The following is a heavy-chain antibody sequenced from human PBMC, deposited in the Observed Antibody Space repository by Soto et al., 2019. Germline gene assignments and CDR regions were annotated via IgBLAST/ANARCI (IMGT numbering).Heavy chain of an antibody. CDR1: GFTFSSYG. Sequence: QVQLVESGGGVVQPGRSLRLSCAASGFTFSSYGMHWVRQAPGKGLEWVAVISYDGSNKYYADSVKGRFTISRDNSKNTLYLQMNSLRAEDTAVYYCAKDPWYYYGSGSYTNYYYYGMDVWGQGTTVTVSS. CDR2: ISYDGSNK. CDR3: AKDPWYYYGSGSYTNYYYYGMDV. J-gene: IGHJ6*02. D-gene: IGHD3-10*01. V-gene: IGHV3-30*18.